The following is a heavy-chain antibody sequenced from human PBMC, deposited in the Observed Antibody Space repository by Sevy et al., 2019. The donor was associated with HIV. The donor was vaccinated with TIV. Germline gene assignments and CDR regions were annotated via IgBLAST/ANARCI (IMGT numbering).Heavy chain of an antibody. D-gene: IGHD3-9*01. J-gene: IGHJ4*02. Sequence: GGSLRLSCAASGFTFSDAWMSWVRQAPGKGLEWVGRIKSKTDGGTTDYAAPVKGRVTISRDDSKNTRYLQMNSLKTEDTAVYYCTADILTGYFDYWGQGTLVTVSS. V-gene: IGHV3-15*01. CDR3: TADILTGYFDY. CDR2: IKSKTDGGTT. CDR1: GFTFSDAW.